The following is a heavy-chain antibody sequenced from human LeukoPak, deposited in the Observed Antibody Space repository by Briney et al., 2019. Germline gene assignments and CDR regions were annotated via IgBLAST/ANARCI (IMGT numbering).Heavy chain of an antibody. J-gene: IGHJ5*02. CDR3: AREHTAMAPVRWFDP. CDR2: INPSGGST. Sequence: ASVKVSCKASGYTFTSYYMHWVRQAPGQGLEWMGIINPSGGSTSYAQKFQGRVTKTRDTSTSTVYMELSSLRSEDTAVYYCAREHTAMAPVRWFDPWGQGTLVTVSS. D-gene: IGHD5-18*01. V-gene: IGHV1-46*01. CDR1: GYTFTSYY.